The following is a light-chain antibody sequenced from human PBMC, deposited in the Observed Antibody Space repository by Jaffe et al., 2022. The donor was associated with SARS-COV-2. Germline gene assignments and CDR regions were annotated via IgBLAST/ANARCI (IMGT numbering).Light chain of an antibody. Sequence: DIQLTQSPSFLSASVGDRVTITCRASQDISNHVAWYQQKLGKAPKVLIYGAFTLQGGVPSRFSGSRSGTEFTLTIGSLRPEDFATYYCQQLKSYPLTFGGGTKVEIK. CDR1: QDISNH. CDR3: QQLKSYPLT. V-gene: IGKV1-9*01. CDR2: GAF. J-gene: IGKJ4*01.